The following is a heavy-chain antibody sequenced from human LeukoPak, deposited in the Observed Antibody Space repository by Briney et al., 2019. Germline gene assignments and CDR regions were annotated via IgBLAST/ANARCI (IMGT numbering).Heavy chain of an antibody. CDR2: INTDGGST. CDR1: GFTFGDYA. D-gene: IGHD3-10*01. J-gene: IGHJ5*02. Sequence: GGSLRLSCTASGFTFGDYAMSWFRQAPGKGLEWVSLINTDGGSTTYADSVKGRFTISRDNAKNMLYLQMNSPRAEDTAVYYCVFGYYYDSGSQYNWSDTGGQGTLVTVSS. V-gene: IGHV3-74*01. CDR3: VFGYYYDSGSQYNWSDT.